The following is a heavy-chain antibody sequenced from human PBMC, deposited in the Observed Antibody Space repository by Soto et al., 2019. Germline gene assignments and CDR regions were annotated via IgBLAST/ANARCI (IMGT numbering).Heavy chain of an antibody. J-gene: IGHJ4*02. CDR3: LRVFYHSSAYYYDY. CDR1: GFTFSSYT. D-gene: IGHD3-22*01. V-gene: IGHV3-64*07. Sequence: EVQLVESGGGLVQPGGSLRLSCAASGFTFSSYTMNWVRQAPGKGLEYVSGINSNGGGTYYADSVKGRFTISRDNSKNTLYIQMGSLRAEDMAVYYCLRVFYHSSAYYYDYWGQGTLVTVSS. CDR2: INSNGGGT.